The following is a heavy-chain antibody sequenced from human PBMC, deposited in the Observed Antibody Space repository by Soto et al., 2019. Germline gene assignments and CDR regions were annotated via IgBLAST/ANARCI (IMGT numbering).Heavy chain of an antibody. Sequence: ASVKVSCKASGYTFTSYGISWVRQAPGQGLEWMGWISAYNGNTNYAQKLQGRVTMTTDTSTGTAYMELRSLRSDDTAVYYCARDRGTYYDFWSGYPPRYYYYGMDVWGQGTTVTVSS. D-gene: IGHD3-3*01. CDR3: ARDRGTYYDFWSGYPPRYYYYGMDV. J-gene: IGHJ6*02. CDR1: GYTFTSYG. V-gene: IGHV1-18*01. CDR2: ISAYNGNT.